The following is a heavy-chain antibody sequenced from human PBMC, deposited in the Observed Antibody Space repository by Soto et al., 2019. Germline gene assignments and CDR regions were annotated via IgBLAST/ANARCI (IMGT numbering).Heavy chain of an antibody. Sequence: SETLSLTCTVSGGSISSGGYYWSWIRQHPXKGLEWIGYIYYSGSTYYNPSLKSRVTISVDTSKNQFSLKLSSVTAADTAVYYCARDAVPYYYDSSGYYYLGDGMDVWGQGTTVTVSS. J-gene: IGHJ6*02. V-gene: IGHV4-31*03. CDR3: ARDAVPYYYDSSGYYYLGDGMDV. D-gene: IGHD3-22*01. CDR2: IYYSGST. CDR1: GGSISSGGYY.